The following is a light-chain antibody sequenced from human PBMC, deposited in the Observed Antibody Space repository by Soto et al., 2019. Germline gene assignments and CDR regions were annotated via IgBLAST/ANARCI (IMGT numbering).Light chain of an antibody. Sequence: EIMLTQSPATLSVSPGERATLSCRASQSVSNNLAWYQPKPGQAPRLLTYYASIRATGIPVRFSGSGSGTEFTLTISSLQSDEFALYFWQKYNNWPPIPFGQGTRLEIK. CDR3: QKYNNWPPIP. CDR2: YAS. CDR1: QSVSNN. J-gene: IGKJ5*01. V-gene: IGKV3-15*01.